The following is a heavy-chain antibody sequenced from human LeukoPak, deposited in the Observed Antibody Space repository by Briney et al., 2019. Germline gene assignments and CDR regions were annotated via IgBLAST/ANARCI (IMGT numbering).Heavy chain of an antibody. Sequence: SETLSLTCTASGYSISSGYYWGWIRQPPGKGPEWIGSIYYSGSTYYNPSLKSRVTISVDMSKNQFSLKLSSVTAADTAVYYCARIKGRLSWFDPWGQGTLVTVSS. CDR1: GYSISSGYY. V-gene: IGHV4-38-2*02. J-gene: IGHJ5*02. CDR2: IYYSGST. CDR3: ARIKGRLSWFDP.